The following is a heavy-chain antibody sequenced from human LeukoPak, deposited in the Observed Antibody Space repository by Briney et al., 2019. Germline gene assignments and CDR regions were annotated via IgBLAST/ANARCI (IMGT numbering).Heavy chain of an antibody. CDR1: GFTFSSYP. CDR2: ISGSGGST. Sequence: GGSLRLSCAAAGFTFSSYPMSWVRRAPGKGLEWVSTISGSGGSTFYADSVKGRFTISRDNPKNTLYLQMDSLRADDTAIHYCARADRGYSYGNFDFWGLGALVTVTS. CDR3: ARADRGYSYGNFDF. J-gene: IGHJ4*02. D-gene: IGHD5-18*01. V-gene: IGHV3-23*01.